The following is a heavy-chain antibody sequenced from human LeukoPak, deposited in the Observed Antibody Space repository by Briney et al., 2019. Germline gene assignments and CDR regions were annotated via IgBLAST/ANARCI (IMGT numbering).Heavy chain of an antibody. D-gene: IGHD3-9*01. CDR2: IYTSGST. V-gene: IGHV4-61*02. CDR1: GGSISSGSYY. J-gene: IGHJ6*03. Sequence: SQTLSLTCTVSGGSISSGSYYWTWIRQPAVKGLEWIGRIYTSGSTNYNPSLKSRVTISVDTSKNQFSLKLSSVTAADTAVYYCARGRATNILTHYYYYYMDVWGKGTTVTISS. CDR3: ARGRATNILTHYYYYYMDV.